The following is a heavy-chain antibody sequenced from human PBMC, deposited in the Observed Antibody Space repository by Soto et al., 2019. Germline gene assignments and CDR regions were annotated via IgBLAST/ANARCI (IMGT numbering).Heavy chain of an antibody. V-gene: IGHV3-30*18. Sequence: GGSLRLSCAASGFTFSSYGMHWVRQAPDKGLEWVAVISYDGSNKYYADSVKGRFTISRDNSKNTLYLQMNSLRAEDTAVYYCAKEHSSSWYKHYYGMDVWGQGTTVTVSS. J-gene: IGHJ6*02. CDR3: AKEHSSSWYKHYYGMDV. CDR2: ISYDGSNK. CDR1: GFTFSSYG. D-gene: IGHD6-13*01.